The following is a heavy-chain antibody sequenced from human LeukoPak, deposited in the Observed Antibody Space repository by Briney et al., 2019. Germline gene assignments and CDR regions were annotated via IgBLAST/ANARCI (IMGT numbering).Heavy chain of an antibody. CDR3: AKWGDYDVLTGYYVSDF. Sequence: GQSMRLACAAAGSIFSNYGMYWVRQAPGEGREWVSSISGRSNKTYYADSVKGRFTISRDSSKNTLCLQMNSLRADDTAVYYCAKWGDYDVLTGYYVSDFWGQGTLVTVSS. V-gene: IGHV3-23*01. CDR1: GSIFSNYG. J-gene: IGHJ4*02. CDR2: ISGRSNKT. D-gene: IGHD3-9*01.